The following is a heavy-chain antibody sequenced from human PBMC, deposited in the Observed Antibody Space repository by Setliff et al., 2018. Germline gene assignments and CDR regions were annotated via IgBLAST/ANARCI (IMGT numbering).Heavy chain of an antibody. CDR3: ASWGSGSYYPPHY. CDR1: GGSISNYY. CDR2: IYTSGST. V-gene: IGHV4-4*07. D-gene: IGHD1-26*01. Sequence: KASETLSLTCTVSGGSISNYYWSWIRQPAGKGLEWIGRIYTSGSTNYNPSLKSRVTISVDTSKNQFSLTLSSVTAADTAVYYCASWGSGSYYPPHYWGQGTLVTVSS. J-gene: IGHJ4*02.